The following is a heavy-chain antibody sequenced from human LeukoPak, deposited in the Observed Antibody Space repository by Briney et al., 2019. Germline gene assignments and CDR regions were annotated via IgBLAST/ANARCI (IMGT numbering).Heavy chain of an antibody. J-gene: IGHJ4*02. D-gene: IGHD6-19*01. CDR2: IYHSGST. CDR1: GGSISSGGYS. Sequence: PSQTLSLTCAVSGGSISSGGYSWSWLRQPPGKGLEWIGYIYHSGSTYYHPSLKSRVTISVDRSKNQFSLKLSSVTAAGTAVYYCAREAYSSSFDYWGQGTLVTVSS. CDR3: AREAYSSSFDY. V-gene: IGHV4-30-2*01.